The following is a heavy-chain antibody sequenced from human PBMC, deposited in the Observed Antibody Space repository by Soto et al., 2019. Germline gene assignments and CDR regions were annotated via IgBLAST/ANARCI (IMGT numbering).Heavy chain of an antibody. V-gene: IGHV1-69*13. CDR3: ARAPSSWLTLEYFQH. CDR2: IIPIFGTA. J-gene: IGHJ1*01. Sequence: SVKVSCKASGGTFSSYAISWVRQAPGQGLEWMGGIIPIFGTANYAQKFQGRVTITADESTSTAYMELSSLRSEDTAVYYCARAPSSWLTLEYFQHRGQGTLVTVSS. CDR1: GGTFSSYA. D-gene: IGHD6-13*01.